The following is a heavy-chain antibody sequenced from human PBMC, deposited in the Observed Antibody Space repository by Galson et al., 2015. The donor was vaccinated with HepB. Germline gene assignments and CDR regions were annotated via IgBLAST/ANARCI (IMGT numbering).Heavy chain of an antibody. CDR1: GFTFSSYA. J-gene: IGHJ3*02. CDR3: AKNRNYYDSSGYFDDAFDI. CDR2: ISGSGGST. Sequence: SLRLSCAASGFTFSSYAMSWVRQAPGKGLEWVSAISGSGGSTYYADSVKGRFTISRDNSKNTLYLQMNSLRAEDTAVYYCAKNRNYYDSSGYFDDAFDIWGQGRMVSVSS. D-gene: IGHD3-22*01. V-gene: IGHV3-23*01.